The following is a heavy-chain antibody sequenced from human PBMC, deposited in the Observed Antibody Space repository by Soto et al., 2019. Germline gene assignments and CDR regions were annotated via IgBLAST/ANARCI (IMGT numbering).Heavy chain of an antibody. CDR3: AKDRGGIQLWLSYGMDV. CDR1: GFTFSSYG. Sequence: QVPLVESGGGVVQPGRSLRLSCAASGFTFSSYGMHWVRQAPGKGLEWVAVISYDGSNKYYADSVKGRFTISRDNSKNTLYLQMNSLRAEDTAVYYCAKDRGGIQLWLSYGMDVWGQGTTVTVSS. V-gene: IGHV3-30*18. J-gene: IGHJ6*02. D-gene: IGHD5-18*01. CDR2: ISYDGSNK.